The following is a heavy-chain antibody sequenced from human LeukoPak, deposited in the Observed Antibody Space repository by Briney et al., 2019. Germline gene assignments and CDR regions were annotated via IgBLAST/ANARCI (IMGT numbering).Heavy chain of an antibody. D-gene: IGHD3-16*02. CDR2: INHSGST. V-gene: IGHV4-34*01. J-gene: IGHJ4*02. CDR1: GGSFSGYY. CDR3: ARHRYDYVWGSYRYTSYFDY. Sequence: PSETLSLTCAVYGGSFSGYYWSWIRQPPGKGLEWIGEINHSGSTNYNPSLKSRVTISVDTSKNQFSLKLSSVTAADTAVYYCARHRYDYVWGSYRYTSYFDYWGQGTLVTVSS.